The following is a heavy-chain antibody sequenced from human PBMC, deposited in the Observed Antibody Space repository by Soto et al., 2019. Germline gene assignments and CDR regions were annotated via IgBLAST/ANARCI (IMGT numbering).Heavy chain of an antibody. V-gene: IGHV3-23*01. CDR1: GFPFRSYA. D-gene: IGHD6-13*01. J-gene: IGHJ4*02. CDR2: ISGSGGST. CDR3: AKDPRSAAAGTGDY. Sequence: PGGAPRLSCAASGFPFRSYAMIWVRPAPGKGLEWVSAISGSGGSTYYADSVKGRFTISRDNSKNTLYLQMNSLRAEDTAVYYCAKDPRSAAAGTGDYWGQGTLVTVSS.